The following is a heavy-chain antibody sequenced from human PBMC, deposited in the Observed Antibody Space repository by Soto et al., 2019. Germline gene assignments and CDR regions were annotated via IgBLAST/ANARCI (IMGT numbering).Heavy chain of an antibody. J-gene: IGHJ6*03. CDR1: GGSFSGYY. Sequence: SETLSLTCAVYGGSFSGYYWSWIRQPPGKGLEWIGEINHSGSTNYNPSLKSRVTISVDTSKNQFSLKLSSVTAADTAVYYCARGANYGDYTDPRKDYYYYYMDVWGKGTTVTVSS. D-gene: IGHD4-17*01. CDR3: ARGANYGDYTDPRKDYYYYYMDV. CDR2: INHSGST. V-gene: IGHV4-34*01.